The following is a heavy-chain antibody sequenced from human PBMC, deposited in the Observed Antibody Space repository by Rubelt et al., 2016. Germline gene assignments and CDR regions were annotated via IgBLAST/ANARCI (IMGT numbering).Heavy chain of an antibody. J-gene: IGHJ4*02. CDR2: VYYSGGT. CDR3: ARGADSSGYYY. Sequence: QLQLQESGPGLVRPSETLSLICSVSGDSIKSGTHYWGWIRQPPGKSLEWIGTVYYSGGTYYNPSLKSRVTMVAETSWNQCALRLSSVTAADTAVYYCARGADSSGYYYWGQGILVTVSS. CDR1: GDSIKSGTHY. D-gene: IGHD3-22*01. V-gene: IGHV4-39*01.